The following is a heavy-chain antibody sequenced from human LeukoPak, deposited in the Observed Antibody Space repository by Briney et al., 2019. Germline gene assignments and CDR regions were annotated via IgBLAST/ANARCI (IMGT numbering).Heavy chain of an antibody. D-gene: IGHD6-19*01. V-gene: IGHV3-23*01. Sequence: GGSLRPSCAASGFTFSSYALSWVRQAPGKGLECVSAISGSGGSTYSADSLKGRFTISRDNSKNTPYLQINSLRTDDTAVFYCARGGLGSAFDNWGQGTLVTVSS. CDR3: ARGGLGSAFDN. CDR2: ISGSGGST. J-gene: IGHJ4*02. CDR1: GFTFSSYA.